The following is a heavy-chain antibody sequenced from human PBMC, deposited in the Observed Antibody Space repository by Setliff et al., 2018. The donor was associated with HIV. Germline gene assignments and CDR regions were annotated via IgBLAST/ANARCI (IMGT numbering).Heavy chain of an antibody. D-gene: IGHD1-7*01. CDR2: IYTSGST. Sequence: SETLSLTCTVSGGSISSHYWSWIRQPPGKGLEWIGHIYTSGSTNYNPSLKSRVTISVDTSKNQFSLKLSSVTAADTAVYYCARGDGTKYYYYYYMDVWGKGTTVTVSS. CDR1: GGSISSHY. J-gene: IGHJ6*03. V-gene: IGHV4-59*11. CDR3: ARGDGTKYYYYYYMDV.